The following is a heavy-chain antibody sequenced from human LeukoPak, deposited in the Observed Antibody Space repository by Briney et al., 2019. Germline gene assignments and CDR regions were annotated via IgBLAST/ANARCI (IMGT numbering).Heavy chain of an antibody. CDR3: ARRLTQYDCFDP. D-gene: IGHD2-2*01. CDR1: GDSVSSNSVT. CDR2: TYYRSTWCN. Sequence: SQTLSLTCAISGDSVSSNSVTWNWIRQSPSRGLEWLGRTYYRSTWCNDYAVSARGRITVNPDTSKNQFSLHLNSVTPEDTAVYYCARRLTQYDCFDPWGQGILVTASS. V-gene: IGHV6-1*01. J-gene: IGHJ5*02.